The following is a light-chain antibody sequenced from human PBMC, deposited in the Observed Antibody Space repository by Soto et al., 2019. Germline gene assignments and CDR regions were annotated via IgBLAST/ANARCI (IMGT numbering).Light chain of an antibody. CDR2: DTS. CDR3: SLASNAVVI. V-gene: IGLV7-46*01. J-gene: IGLJ2*01. CDR1: TGAVTSGHY. Sequence: QAVVTQEPSLTVSPGGTVTLTCGSSTGAVTSGHYPYWFQKKPGQAPRTLIYDTSNKHSWTPARFSGSLLGGKAALTLSNAKPEEEVEYSGSLASNAVVIFGGGTKLTVL.